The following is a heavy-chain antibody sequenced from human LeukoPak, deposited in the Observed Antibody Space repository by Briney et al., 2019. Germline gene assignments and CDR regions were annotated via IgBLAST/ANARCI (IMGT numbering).Heavy chain of an antibody. CDR3: AREVMDNLRFDY. CDR2: INPSGGDT. J-gene: IGHJ4*02. V-gene: IGHV1-46*01. CDR1: GYTFTSYY. Sequence: VASVKVSCKASGYTFTSYYMHWVRQAPGQGLEWMGIINPSGGDTSYAQTFQGRLTMTRDTSTNTVYMELTSLRSEDTAVYYCAREVMDNLRFDYWGQGTLVTVSS. D-gene: IGHD1-14*01.